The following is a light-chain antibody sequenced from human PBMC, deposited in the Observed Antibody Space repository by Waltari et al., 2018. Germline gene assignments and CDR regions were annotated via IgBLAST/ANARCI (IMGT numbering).Light chain of an antibody. CDR3: QQFNDWPPYT. CDR2: GAS. Sequence: ETLMTQSPATLSVSPGERATLSCRASQSIGRNLAWYQQKPGQAPKLLIYGASTRAAGAPIRFSGSGSGTEFTLTINSLQSEDFAVYYCQQFNDWPPYTFGQGTKLELK. J-gene: IGKJ2*01. CDR1: QSIGRN. V-gene: IGKV3-15*01.